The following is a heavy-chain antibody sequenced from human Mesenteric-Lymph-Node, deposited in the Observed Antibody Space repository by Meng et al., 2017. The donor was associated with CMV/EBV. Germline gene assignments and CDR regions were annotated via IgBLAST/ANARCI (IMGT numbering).Heavy chain of an antibody. CDR1: GGSISSGGYY. Sequence: LRLSCTVSGGSISSGGYYWSWIRQHPGKGLEWIGYIYYSGSTYYNPSLKSRVTISVDTSKNQFSLKLSSVTAADTAVYYCARSLASLGDRISRLRHFDYWGQGILVTVSS. V-gene: IGHV4-31*03. CDR3: ARSLASLGDRISRLRHFDY. CDR2: IYYSGST. J-gene: IGHJ4*02. D-gene: IGHD3/OR15-3a*01.